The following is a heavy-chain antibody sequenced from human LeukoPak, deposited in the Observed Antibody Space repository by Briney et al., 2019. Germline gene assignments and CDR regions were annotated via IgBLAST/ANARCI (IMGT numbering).Heavy chain of an antibody. CDR2: INSDGSST. D-gene: IGHD3-10*01. CDR3: TRVGRPIYDY. Sequence: GGSLRLSCAVSGFTFSNYWMHWVRQAPGKGLVWVSRINSDGSSTNYADSVKGRFTISRDNTKNTLYLQMNSLSAEDTAVYFCTRVGRPIYDYWGRGTLVTVSS. CDR1: GFTFSNYW. V-gene: IGHV3-74*01. J-gene: IGHJ4*02.